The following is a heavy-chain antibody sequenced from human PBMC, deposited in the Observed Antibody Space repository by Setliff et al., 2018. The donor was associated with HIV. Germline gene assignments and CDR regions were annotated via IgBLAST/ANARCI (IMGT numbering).Heavy chain of an antibody. V-gene: IGHV4-61*02. J-gene: IGHJ5*02. CDR2: IYTSGST. D-gene: IGHD3-10*01. Sequence: SETLSLTCTVSGGSISSGGYYWSWIRQPAGKGLEWIGRIYTSGSTNYNPSLKSRVTMSVDTSKNQFSLRLTSVTAADTAVYYCARRIDNSGSFPDKNWFDTWGQGSLVTVSS. CDR3: ARRIDNSGSFPDKNWFDT. CDR1: GGSISSGGYY.